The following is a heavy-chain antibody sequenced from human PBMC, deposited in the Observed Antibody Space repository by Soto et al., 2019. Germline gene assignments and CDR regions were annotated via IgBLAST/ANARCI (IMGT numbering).Heavy chain of an antibody. D-gene: IGHD2-2*01. J-gene: IGHJ3*02. CDR2: ISSSGSTI. V-gene: IGHV3-11*01. CDR3: ARDLGYCSSTSCYGGAFDI. CDR1: GFTFSDYY. Sequence: GGSLRLSSAASGFTFSDYYMSWIRQAPGKGLEWVSYISSSGSTIYYADSVKGRFTISRDKAKNSLYLQMNSLRAEDTAVYYCARDLGYCSSTSCYGGAFDIWGQGTMVTVSS.